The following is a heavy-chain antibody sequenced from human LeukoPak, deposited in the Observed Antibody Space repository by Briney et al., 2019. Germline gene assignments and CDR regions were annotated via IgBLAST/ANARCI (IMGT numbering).Heavy chain of an antibody. J-gene: IGHJ4*02. Sequence: SETLSLTCAVYGGSFSGYYWSWIRQPPGKGLEWIGYIYYSGSTNYNPSLKSRVTISVDTSKNQFSLKLSSVTAADTAVYYCARGRAAAGRYYFDYWGQGTLVTVSS. D-gene: IGHD6-13*01. CDR3: ARGRAAAGRYYFDY. V-gene: IGHV4-59*01. CDR1: GGSFSGYY. CDR2: IYYSGST.